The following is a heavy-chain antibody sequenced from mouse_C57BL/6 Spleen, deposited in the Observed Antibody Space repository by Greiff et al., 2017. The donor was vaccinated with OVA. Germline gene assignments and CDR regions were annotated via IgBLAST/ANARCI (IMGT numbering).Heavy chain of an antibody. J-gene: IGHJ4*01. V-gene: IGHV7-1*01. CDR2: SRNKANDYTT. CDR3: ARDGGLHYAMDY. Sequence: DVKLVESGGGLVQSGRSLRLSCATSGFTFSDFYMEWVRQAPGKGLEWIAASRNKANDYTTEYSASGKGRFIVSRDTYQSILYLQMNALRDEDTAIYYCARDGGLHYAMDYWGQGTSVTVSS. D-gene: IGHD2-4*01. CDR1: GFTFSDFY.